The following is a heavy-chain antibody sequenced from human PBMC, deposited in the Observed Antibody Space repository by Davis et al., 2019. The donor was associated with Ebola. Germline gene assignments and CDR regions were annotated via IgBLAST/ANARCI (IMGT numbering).Heavy chain of an antibody. J-gene: IGHJ4*02. CDR2: ISYDGSNK. D-gene: IGHD3-9*01. V-gene: IGHV3-30-3*01. CDR1: GFTFSSYA. CDR3: ASWELVY. Sequence: PGGSLRLSCAASGFTFSSYAMHWVRQAPGKGLEWVAVISYDGSNKYYADSVKGRFTISRDNAKNSLYLQMNSLGAEDTAVYYCASWELVYWGQGTLVTVSS.